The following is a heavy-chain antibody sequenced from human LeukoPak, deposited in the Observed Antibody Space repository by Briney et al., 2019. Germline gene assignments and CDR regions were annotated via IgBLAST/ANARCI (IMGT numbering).Heavy chain of an antibody. V-gene: IGHV3-7*03. Sequence: GSLRLSCAASGFTFSSYWMSWVRQAPGKGLEWVANIKQDGSEKYYVDSVKGRFTISRDNAKNSLYLQMNTLRAEDTAVYYCAKGAGGSYGLYYFDYWGQGALVTVSS. CDR3: AKGAGGSYGLYYFDY. J-gene: IGHJ4*02. CDR2: IKQDGSEK. CDR1: GFTFSSYW. D-gene: IGHD3-10*01.